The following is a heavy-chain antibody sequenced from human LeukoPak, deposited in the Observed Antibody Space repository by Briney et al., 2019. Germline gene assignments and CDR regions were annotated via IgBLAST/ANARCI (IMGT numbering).Heavy chain of an antibody. J-gene: IGHJ6*02. CDR3: AADYYDSSGYYLGYYGMDV. D-gene: IGHD3-22*01. CDR2: INPSGGST. V-gene: IGHV1-46*01. Sequence: ASVKVSCKASGYTFTSYYMHWVRQAPGQGLEWMGIINPSGGSTSYAQKFQGRVTITADESTSTAYMELSSLRSEDTAVYYCAADYYDSSGYYLGYYGMDVWGQGTTVTVSS. CDR1: GYTFTSYY.